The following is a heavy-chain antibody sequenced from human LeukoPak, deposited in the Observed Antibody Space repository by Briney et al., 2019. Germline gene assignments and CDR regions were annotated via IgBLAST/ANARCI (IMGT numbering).Heavy chain of an antibody. D-gene: IGHD3-22*01. V-gene: IGHV3-23*01. CDR1: GFTFSSYA. CDR3: AKDSGGVVVITTLDY. Sequence: PGGSLRLSCAASGFTFSSYAMSWVRQAPGKGLEWVSAISGSGGSTYYADSVKGRFTISRDNSKNTLYLQMNSLRAEDTAVYYCAKDSGGVVVITTLDYWGQGTLVTVSS. CDR2: ISGSGGST. J-gene: IGHJ4*02.